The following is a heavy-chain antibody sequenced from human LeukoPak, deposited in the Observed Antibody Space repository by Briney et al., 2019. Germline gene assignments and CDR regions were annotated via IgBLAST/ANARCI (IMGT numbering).Heavy chain of an antibody. CDR1: GFTFSSYW. Sequence: GGSLRLSCAASGFTFSSYWMSWVRQAPGKGLEWVANIKQDGSEKYYVDSVKGRFTISRDNAKNSLYLQMNSLRAEDTAVYYCARVPLVVPAAIAFDYWGQGTLVTVSS. J-gene: IGHJ4*02. V-gene: IGHV3-7*04. CDR2: IKQDGSEK. D-gene: IGHD2-2*01. CDR3: ARVPLVVPAAIAFDY.